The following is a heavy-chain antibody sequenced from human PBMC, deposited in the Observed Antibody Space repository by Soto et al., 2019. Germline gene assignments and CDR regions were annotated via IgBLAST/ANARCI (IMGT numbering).Heavy chain of an antibody. CDR2: IWYDVRKK. Sequence: WGFRRLSCAASGFRFSTYGFHWVRRDPGKGLQWVPVIWYDVRKKYYADSVKGRFTISRESSKNKLCLQMISLRAGDTAVYYCGRDLANPVSGATDLGNWGRGT. CDR3: GRDLANPVSGATDLGN. CDR1: GFRFSTYG. D-gene: IGHD2-8*02. J-gene: IGHJ4*02. V-gene: IGHV3-33*08.